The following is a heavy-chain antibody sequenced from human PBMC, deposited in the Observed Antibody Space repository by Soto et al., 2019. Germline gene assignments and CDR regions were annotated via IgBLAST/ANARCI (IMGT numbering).Heavy chain of an antibody. CDR2: IYSGGST. V-gene: IGHV3-53*01. Sequence: GGSLRLPCAASGFTVSSNYMSWVRQAPGKGLEWVSVIYSGGSTYYADSVKGRFTISRDSSKNTVYLQINSLGAEDTAVYYCARDSPLTSARAFDIWGQGTVVTVSS. CDR3: ARDSPLTSARAFDI. J-gene: IGHJ3*02. CDR1: GFTVSSNY.